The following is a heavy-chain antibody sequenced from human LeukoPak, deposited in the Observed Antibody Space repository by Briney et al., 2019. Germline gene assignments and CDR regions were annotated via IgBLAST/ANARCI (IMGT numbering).Heavy chain of an antibody. J-gene: IGHJ3*02. CDR3: AKDQGEVGATGAFDI. Sequence: GGSLRLSCAASGFTFSSYGMHWVRQAPGKGLEWVAVISYDGSNKYYADSVKGRFTISRDNSKNTLYLQMNSLRAEDTAVYYCAKDQGEVGATGAFDIWGQGTMVTVSS. CDR1: GFTFSSYG. V-gene: IGHV3-30*18. CDR2: ISYDGSNK. D-gene: IGHD1-26*01.